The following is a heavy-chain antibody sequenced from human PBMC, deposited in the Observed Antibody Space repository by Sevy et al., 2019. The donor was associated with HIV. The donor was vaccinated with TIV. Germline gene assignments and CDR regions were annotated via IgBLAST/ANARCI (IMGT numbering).Heavy chain of an antibody. V-gene: IGHV3-33*01. CDR1: GFTFSNYG. CDR3: ARGGDFNDRSAKRDFDY. Sequence: GGSLRLSCAASGFTFSNYGMHWVRQPPGKGLEWGAVIWNDGINKYYADSVKGRFTISRDNSKNTLYLQMNSLRVEDTAVYFCARGGDFNDRSAKRDFDYWGQGTLVTVSS. CDR2: IWNDGINK. D-gene: IGHD3-22*01. J-gene: IGHJ4*02.